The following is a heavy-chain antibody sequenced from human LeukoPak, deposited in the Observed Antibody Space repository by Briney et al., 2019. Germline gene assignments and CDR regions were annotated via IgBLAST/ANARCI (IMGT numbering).Heavy chain of an antibody. J-gene: IGHJ6*03. CDR3: ARVNHDFWSGYLPYYYYYMDV. CDR1: GYTFTSYD. CDR2: MNPNSGNT. D-gene: IGHD3-3*01. V-gene: IGHV1-8*03. Sequence: ASVKVSCKASGYTFTSYDINWVRQATGQGLEWMGWMNPNSGNTGYAQKFQGRVTITRNTSISTAHMELSSLRSEDTAVYYCARVNHDFWSGYLPYYYYYMDVWGKGTTVTVSS.